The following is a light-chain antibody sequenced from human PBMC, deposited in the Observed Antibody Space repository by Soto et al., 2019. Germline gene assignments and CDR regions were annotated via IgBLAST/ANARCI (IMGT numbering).Light chain of an antibody. CDR3: SSYTSSSTLI. CDR1: SSDVAAYNY. CDR2: EVR. V-gene: IGLV2-14*01. J-gene: IGLJ2*01. Sequence: QSVLTQPASVSGSPGQSIIISCTGSSSDVAAYNYVSWYQKHPGKAPKLLLYEVRDRPSGVSSRFSGSKSGNTASLTISGLQADDEADYYCSSYTSSSTLIFGGGTKLTVL.